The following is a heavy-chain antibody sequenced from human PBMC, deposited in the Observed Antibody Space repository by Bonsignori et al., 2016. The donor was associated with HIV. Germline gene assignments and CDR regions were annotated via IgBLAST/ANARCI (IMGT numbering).Heavy chain of an antibody. Sequence: QVQLQESGPGLVKPSETLSLTCTVSGYSISSGYYWGWIRQPPGKGLEWIGSIYHSGSTYYNPSLKSRVTISVDTSKNQFSLKLSSVTAADTAVYYCARDSRAYYGGKHYGMDVWG. V-gene: IGHV4-38-2*02. CDR1: GYSISSGYY. CDR3: ARDSRAYYGGKHYGMDV. D-gene: IGHD4-23*01. J-gene: IGHJ6*02. CDR2: IYHSGST.